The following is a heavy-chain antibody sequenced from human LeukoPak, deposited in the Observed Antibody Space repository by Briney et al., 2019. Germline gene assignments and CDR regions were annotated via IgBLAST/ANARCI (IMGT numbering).Heavy chain of an antibody. D-gene: IGHD2-2*01. CDR2: INVGDGNT. CDR3: ARSYIVVVPAVYFDY. Sequence: GASVKVSCTTSGYTFSTYAIQWVRQAPGQRLEWMGWINVGDGNTKFSQKFQGRVTITRDTSARSSYMELSSLRSEDTAVYYCARSYIVVVPAVYFDYWGRGTLVTVSS. CDR1: GYTFSTYA. J-gene: IGHJ4*02. V-gene: IGHV1-3*01.